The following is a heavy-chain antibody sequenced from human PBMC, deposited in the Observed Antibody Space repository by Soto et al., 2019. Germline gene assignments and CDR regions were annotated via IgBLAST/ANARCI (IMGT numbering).Heavy chain of an antibody. D-gene: IGHD3-16*01. CDR1: GFKFSDYH. CDR3: AISQDRGGRTTFIY. V-gene: IGHV3-11*03. J-gene: IGHJ4*02. Sequence: GGSLRLSCEASGFKFSDYHMSWIRQARGKGLEWISYISSSGSYTTYTDSVKGRFTISRDNAKSSLYLQMSSLRAEDTALYYCAISQDRGGRTTFIYWGQGTQVTISS. CDR2: ISSSGSYT.